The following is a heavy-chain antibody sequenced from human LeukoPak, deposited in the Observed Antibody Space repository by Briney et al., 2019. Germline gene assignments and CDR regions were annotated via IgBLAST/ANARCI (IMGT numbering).Heavy chain of an antibody. CDR1: GGSISSYY. CDR2: IYTSGST. Sequence: SSETLSLTCTVSGGSISSYYWSWIRQPAGKGLEWIGRIYTSGSTNYNPSLKSRVTMSVDTSKNQFSLKLSSVTAADTAVYYCARDSYYYDSSGYRLFDYWGQGTLVTVSS. CDR3: ARDSYYYDSSGYRLFDY. V-gene: IGHV4-4*07. D-gene: IGHD3-22*01. J-gene: IGHJ4*02.